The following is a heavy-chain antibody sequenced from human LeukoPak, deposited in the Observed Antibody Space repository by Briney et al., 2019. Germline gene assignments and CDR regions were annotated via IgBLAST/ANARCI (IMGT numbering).Heavy chain of an antibody. V-gene: IGHV3-49*03. J-gene: IGHJ4*02. CDR1: GFTFGDYA. CDR2: IRSKAYGGTT. D-gene: IGHD3-3*01. CDR3: TRDPGVTIFGVVPPPDY. Sequence: PGRSLRLSCTASGFTFGDYAMSWFRQAPGKGLEWVGFIRSKAYGGTTEYAASVKGRFTISRDDSKSIAYLQINSLKTEDTAVYYCTRDPGVTIFGVVPPPDYWGQGTLVTVSS.